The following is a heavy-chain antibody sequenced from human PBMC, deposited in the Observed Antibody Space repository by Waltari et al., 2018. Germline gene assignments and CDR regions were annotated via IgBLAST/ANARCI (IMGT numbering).Heavy chain of an antibody. CDR1: GFTFSDYW. J-gene: IGHJ4*02. D-gene: IGHD1-7*01. Sequence: EVQLVESGGGLVQPGGSLRLSCASSGFTFSDYWMSWFRQAPGKGLEWVANIKEDASLEYYVDSVKGRFTISRDNAENSLSLQMNNLRAEDTALYYCARDGNYLNSWGQGTLVTVSS. V-gene: IGHV3-7*03. CDR2: IKEDASLE. CDR3: ARDGNYLNS.